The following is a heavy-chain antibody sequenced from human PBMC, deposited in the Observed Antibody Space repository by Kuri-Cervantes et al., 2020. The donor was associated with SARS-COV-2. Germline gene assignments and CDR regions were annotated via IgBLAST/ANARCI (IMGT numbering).Heavy chain of an antibody. CDR2: ISGSGGST. J-gene: IGHJ6*02. CDR1: GFTFSSYA. D-gene: IGHD2-2*01. V-gene: IGHV3-23*01. CDR3: ARLQMPRYYYYYYGMDV. Sequence: ETLSLTCAASGFTFSSYAMSWVRQAPGKGLEWVSAISGSGGSTYYADSVKGRFTISRDNSKNTLYLQMNSLRAEDTAVYYCARLQMPRYYYYYYGMDVWGQGTTVTVSS.